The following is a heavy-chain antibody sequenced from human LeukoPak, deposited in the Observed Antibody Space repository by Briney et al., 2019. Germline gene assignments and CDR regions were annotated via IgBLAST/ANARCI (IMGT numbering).Heavy chain of an antibody. CDR2: ISSSSSTI. D-gene: IGHD1-26*01. V-gene: IGHV3-48*01. CDR1: GFTFRSYS. CDR3: ARDRGSYDFDY. J-gene: IGHJ4*02. Sequence: GGSLRLSCAASGFTFRSYSMNWVRQAPGKGLEWVSYISSSSSTIYYADSVKGRFTTSRDNAKNSLYLQMNSLRAEDTAVYYCARDRGSYDFDYWGQGTLVTVSS.